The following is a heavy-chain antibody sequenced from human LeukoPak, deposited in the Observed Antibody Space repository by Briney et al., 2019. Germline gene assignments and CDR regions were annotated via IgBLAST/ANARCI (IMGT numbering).Heavy chain of an antibody. CDR1: GFTFSRYW. D-gene: IGHD6-13*01. J-gene: IGHJ4*02. CDR2: IKEDGSKK. V-gene: IGHV3-7*03. CDR3: ARSIPYGTTWYGRSDY. Sequence: PGGSLRLSCAASGFTFSRYWMTWVRQAPGKGLEWVANIKEDGSKKNYVDSVKGRFAISRDNAKNSLYLQMNSLRAEDTAVYYCARSIPYGTTWYGRSDYWGQGTLVTVSS.